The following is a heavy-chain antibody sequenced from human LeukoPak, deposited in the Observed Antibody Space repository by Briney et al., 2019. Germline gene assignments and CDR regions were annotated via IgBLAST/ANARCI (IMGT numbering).Heavy chain of an antibody. CDR1: GFTFSSYA. Sequence: GGSLRLSCAASGFTFSSYAMSWVRQAPGKGLEWVSATSDSGGSTYYADSVKGLFTISRDNSKNTLYLQMNSLGAEDTAVYYCAKAGMTTGDYFDYWGQGTLVTVSS. CDR3: AKAGMTTGDYFDY. J-gene: IGHJ4*02. V-gene: IGHV3-23*01. D-gene: IGHD4-17*01. CDR2: TSDSGGST.